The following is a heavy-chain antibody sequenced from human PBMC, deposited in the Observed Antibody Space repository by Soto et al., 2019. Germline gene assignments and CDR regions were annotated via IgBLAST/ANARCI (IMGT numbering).Heavy chain of an antibody. V-gene: IGHV1-18*01. CDR3: ARDLMCGGSCYGLLGAVDY. Sequence: QVQLVQSGAEVKKPGASVKVSCKASGYTFTSYGISWVRQAPGQGLEWMGWISAYNGNTNYAQKLQGRVTMTTDTPTSTAYMELRSLRSDDTAVYYCARDLMCGGSCYGLLGAVDYWGQGTLVTVSS. J-gene: IGHJ4*02. CDR2: ISAYNGNT. D-gene: IGHD2-15*01. CDR1: GYTFTSYG.